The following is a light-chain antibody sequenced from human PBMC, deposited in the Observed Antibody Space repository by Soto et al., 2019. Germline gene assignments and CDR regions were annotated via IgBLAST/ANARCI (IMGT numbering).Light chain of an antibody. Sequence: DIQMTQSPSSLSASVGDRVTITCRPSQGISNSLAWYQQKPGKVPKLLIYAASTLQSGVPSRFSGSGSGTDFTLTISNLQPEDVATYYCQKYNSAPLTFGGGTKVEIK. J-gene: IGKJ4*01. CDR3: QKYNSAPLT. V-gene: IGKV1-27*01. CDR2: AAS. CDR1: QGISNS.